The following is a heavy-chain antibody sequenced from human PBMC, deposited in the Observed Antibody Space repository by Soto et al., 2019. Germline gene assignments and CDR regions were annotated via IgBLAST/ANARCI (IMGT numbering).Heavy chain of an antibody. CDR1: GFTFSSYA. CDR2: ISGSGGST. Sequence: EVQLLESGGGLVQPGGSLRLSCAASGFTFSSYAMSWVRQAPGKGLEWVSAISGSGGSTYYADSVKGRFTISRDNSKNXLYLQMNSLRAEDTAVYYCAKESGPIAVAGPDVDYWGQGTLVTVSS. D-gene: IGHD6-19*01. CDR3: AKESGPIAVAGPDVDY. J-gene: IGHJ4*02. V-gene: IGHV3-23*01.